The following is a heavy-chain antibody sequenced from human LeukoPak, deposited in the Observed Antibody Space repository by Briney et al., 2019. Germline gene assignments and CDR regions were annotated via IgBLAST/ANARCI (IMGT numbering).Heavy chain of an antibody. D-gene: IGHD4-17*01. CDR2: IWYDGSNK. CDR1: GFTFSSYG. CDR3: ARAKHWTTVTTAAFDI. V-gene: IGHV3-33*01. J-gene: IGHJ3*02. Sequence: PGRSLRLSCAASGFTFSSYGMHWVRQAPGKGLEWVAVIWYDGSNKYYADSVKGRFTISRDNSKNTLYLQMNSLRAEDTAVYYCARAKHWTTVTTAAFDIWGQGTMVTVSS.